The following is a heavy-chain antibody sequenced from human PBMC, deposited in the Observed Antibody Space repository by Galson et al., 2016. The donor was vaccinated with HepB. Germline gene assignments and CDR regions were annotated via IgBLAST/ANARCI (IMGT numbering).Heavy chain of an antibody. Sequence: CAISGDSVYNNGAAWVWIRQSPSRGLEWLGRTFYRSTWENHYAGSVKNRITISPDTSGNQFSLHLNSVTPEDTAVYYCARAVMLGRGMDVWGQETTVTVSS. CDR1: GDSVYNNGAA. CDR2: TFYRSTWEN. V-gene: IGHV6-1*01. J-gene: IGHJ6*02. CDR3: ARAVMLGRGMDV. D-gene: IGHD3-10*01.